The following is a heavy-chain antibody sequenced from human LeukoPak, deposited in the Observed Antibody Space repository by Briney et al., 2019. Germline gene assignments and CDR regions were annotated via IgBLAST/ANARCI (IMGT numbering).Heavy chain of an antibody. CDR3: ARSRKYGAVTTYSWFDP. CDR2: VSYTGST. J-gene: IGHJ5*02. V-gene: IGHV4-39*01. CDR1: GGSISSSTYY. D-gene: IGHD4-17*01. Sequence: SESLSLTCTVSGGSISSSTYYWGWIRQPPGRGLEWIASVSYTGSTTYNPSLKSRVTISVDTSKTQFSLKLSSVTAAATAVYYCARSRKYGAVTTYSWFDPWGRGTLVIVSS.